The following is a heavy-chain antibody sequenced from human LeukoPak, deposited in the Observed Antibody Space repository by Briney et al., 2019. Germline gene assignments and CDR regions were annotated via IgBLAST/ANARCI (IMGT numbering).Heavy chain of an antibody. CDR2: IYYSGNT. V-gene: IGHV4-39*01. CDR1: GGPISSTSYY. Sequence: SETLSLTCTVSGGPISSTSYYWGWIRQPPGKGLEWIGSIYYSGNTYYNPSLKSRVTISVDTSKNQFSLKLSSVTAADTAVYYCASQPYYDILTGYSHFDYWGQGTLVTVSS. J-gene: IGHJ4*02. D-gene: IGHD3-9*01. CDR3: ASQPYYDILTGYSHFDY.